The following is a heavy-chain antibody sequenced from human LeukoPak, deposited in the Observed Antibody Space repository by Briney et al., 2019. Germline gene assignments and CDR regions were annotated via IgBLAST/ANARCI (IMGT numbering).Heavy chain of an antibody. J-gene: IGHJ6*03. Sequence: GASVKVSCKASGYTFTGYYMHWVRPAPGQGLEWMGWINPNSGGTNYAQKFQGRVTMTRDTSISTAYMELSRLRSDDTAVYYCARVAVTRDYYYYYMDVWGKGTTVTVSS. CDR2: INPNSGGT. D-gene: IGHD4-23*01. CDR1: GYTFTGYY. CDR3: ARVAVTRDYYYYYMDV. V-gene: IGHV1-2*02.